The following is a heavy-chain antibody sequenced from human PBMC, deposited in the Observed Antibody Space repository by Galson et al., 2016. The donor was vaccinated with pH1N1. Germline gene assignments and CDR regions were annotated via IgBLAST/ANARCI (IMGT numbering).Heavy chain of an antibody. D-gene: IGHD1-1*01. CDR2: IYLDDSDT. Sequence: QSGAEVKKPGESLKISCKGSGYGFPTSWIGWVRQMPGKGLEWMGSIYLDDSDTRYSPSFQGQVTISADKSIRTTSLQWSSLKASDPAIYYCARHVALDPPVEYYYIDVWGKGTTVIVSS. CDR3: ARHVALDPPVEYYYIDV. V-gene: IGHV5-51*01. CDR1: GYGFPTSW. J-gene: IGHJ6*03.